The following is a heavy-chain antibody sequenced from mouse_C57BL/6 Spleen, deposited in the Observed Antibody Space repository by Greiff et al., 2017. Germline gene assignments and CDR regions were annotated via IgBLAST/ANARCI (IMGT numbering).Heavy chain of an antibody. CDR2: INYDGSST. J-gene: IGHJ3*01. D-gene: IGHD2-1*01. Sequence: EVQVVESEGGLVQPGSSMKLSCTASGFTFSDYYMAWVRQVPEKGLEWVANINYDGSSTYYLDSLKSRFIISRDNAKNILYLQMSSLKSEDTATYCCAREGGYGNYEFAYWGQGTLVTVSA. V-gene: IGHV5-16*01. CDR3: AREGGYGNYEFAY. CDR1: GFTFSDYY.